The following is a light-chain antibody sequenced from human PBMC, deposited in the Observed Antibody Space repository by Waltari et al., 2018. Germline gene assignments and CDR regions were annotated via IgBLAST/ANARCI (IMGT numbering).Light chain of an antibody. J-gene: IGLJ2*01. V-gene: IGLV1-40*01. Sequence: YQVRRGTSPKLRICGKSNLLSGCPDRFSGAKSGTSASLAIAGLQAEDEADYYCQSYDSSLSGSLFGGGTKLTVL. CDR3: QSYDSSLSGSL. CDR2: GKS.